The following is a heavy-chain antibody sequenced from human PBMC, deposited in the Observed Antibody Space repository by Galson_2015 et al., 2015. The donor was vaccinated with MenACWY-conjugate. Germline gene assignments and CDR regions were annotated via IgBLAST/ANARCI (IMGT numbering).Heavy chain of an antibody. CDR1: GFTFSNYW. Sequence: SLRLSCAASGFTFSNYWMHWVRHGPGKGLEWLSRIDNDGNRITYADSVKGRFTIPRDNAKNTLYLQINSVRADDTAVYYCSRGGEAKLIIVGGISEIWGQGTTVTVSS. D-gene: IGHD1-26*01. CDR2: IDNDGNRI. CDR3: SRGGEAKLIIVGGISEI. V-gene: IGHV3-74*01. J-gene: IGHJ3*02.